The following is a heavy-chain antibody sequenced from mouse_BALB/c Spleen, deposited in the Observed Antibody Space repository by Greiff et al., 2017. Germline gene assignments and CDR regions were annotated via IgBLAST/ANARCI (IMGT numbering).Heavy chain of an antibody. V-gene: IGHV1-5*01. Sequence: EVQLQESGTVLARPGASVKMSCKASGYSFTSYWMHWVKQRPGQGLEWIGAIYPGNSDTSYNQKFKGKAKQTAVTSASTAYMELSGLTNEDSAVYYCTRERRIITTVVAPFAYWGQGTLVTVSA. CDR2: IYPGNSDT. J-gene: IGHJ3*01. CDR1: GYSFTSYW. D-gene: IGHD1-1*01. CDR3: TRERRIITTVVAPFAY.